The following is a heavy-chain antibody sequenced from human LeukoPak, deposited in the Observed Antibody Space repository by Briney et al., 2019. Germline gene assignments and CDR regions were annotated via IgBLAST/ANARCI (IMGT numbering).Heavy chain of an antibody. CDR3: ARSVAVAGRSTRHRHFDY. J-gene: IGHJ4*02. CDR2: ISSSSSYI. V-gene: IGHV3-21*01. D-gene: IGHD6-19*01. Sequence: PGGSLRLSCAASGFTFSSYSKTWVHQAPGKGLEWVSSISSSSSYIYYADSVKGRFTISRDNAKNSLYLQMNSLRAEDTAVYYCARSVAVAGRSTRHRHFDYWGQGTLVTVSS. CDR1: GFTFSSYS.